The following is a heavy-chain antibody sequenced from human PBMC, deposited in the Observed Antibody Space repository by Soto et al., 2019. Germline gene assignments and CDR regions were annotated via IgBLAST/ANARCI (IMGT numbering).Heavy chain of an antibody. CDR2: FYYSGRP. V-gene: IGHV4-59*01. D-gene: IGHD2-21*02. Sequence: PWETLSLTCTVSGGSFSSYYWSWTRQPPGKGLEWIGYFYYSGRPTYNPSLKSRVPISVDTSKNQFSLKLRLGTAADTAVYSGARTYCCGHCYDFDGFDSWGQGTLVTGSS. CDR3: ARTYCCGHCYDFDGFDS. J-gene: IGHJ5*01. CDR1: GGSFSSYY.